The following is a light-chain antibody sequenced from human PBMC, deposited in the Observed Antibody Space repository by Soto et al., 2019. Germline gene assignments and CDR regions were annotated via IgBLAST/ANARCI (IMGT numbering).Light chain of an antibody. CDR1: SSHVSAYYR. V-gene: IGLV2-18*01. J-gene: IGLJ1*01. Sequence: QAVLAQPPSGSGSPGPAVNISCTGTSSHVSAYYRFSWYQHLPGSAPKLLIYGVSNRPSGVPDRSSGSRYANTASLTISVLQTEDEADYYCSLYTSTSTFVFGPGTKVTV. CDR2: GVS. CDR3: SLYTSTSTFV.